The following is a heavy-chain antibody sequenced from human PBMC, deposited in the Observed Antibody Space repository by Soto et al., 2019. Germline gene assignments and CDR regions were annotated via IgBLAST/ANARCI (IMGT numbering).Heavy chain of an antibody. CDR3: ARRGGALTYYDFWSGYYNWFDP. D-gene: IGHD3-3*01. J-gene: IGHJ5*02. Sequence: GESLKISCKGSGYSFTSYWIGWVRQMPGKGLEWMGIIYPGDSDTRYSPSFQGQVTISADKSISTAYLQWSSLKASDTAMYYCARRGGALTYYDFWSGYYNWFDPWGQGTLVTVSS. CDR1: GYSFTSYW. CDR2: IYPGDSDT. V-gene: IGHV5-51*01.